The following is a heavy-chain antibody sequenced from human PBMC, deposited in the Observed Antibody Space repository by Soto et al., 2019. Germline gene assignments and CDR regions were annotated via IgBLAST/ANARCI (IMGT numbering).Heavy chain of an antibody. V-gene: IGHV4-39*01. CDR1: GGSISSSSYY. CDR3: ARVYCSSTSCYYYYFDY. CDR2: IYYSGST. D-gene: IGHD2-2*01. Sequence: PSETLSLTCTVSGGSISSSSYYWGWIRQPPGKGLEWIGSIYYSGSTYYNPSLKSRVTISVDTSKNQFSLKLGSVTAADTAVYYCARVYCSSTSCYYYYFDYWGQGPLVTVAS. J-gene: IGHJ4*02.